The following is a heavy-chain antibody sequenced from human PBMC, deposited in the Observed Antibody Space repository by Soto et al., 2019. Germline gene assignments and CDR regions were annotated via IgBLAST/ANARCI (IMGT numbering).Heavy chain of an antibody. J-gene: IGHJ6*02. CDR3: ARDRGDKPYYYGMDV. D-gene: IGHD3-10*01. CDR2: IYYSGST. V-gene: IGHV4-59*01. Sequence: KPSETLSLTCTVSGGSISSYYWSWIRQPPGKGLEWIGYIYYSGSTNYNPSLKSRVTISVDTSKNRFSLKLSSVTAADTAVYYCARDRGDKPYYYGMDVWGQGTTVTVSS. CDR1: GGSISSYY.